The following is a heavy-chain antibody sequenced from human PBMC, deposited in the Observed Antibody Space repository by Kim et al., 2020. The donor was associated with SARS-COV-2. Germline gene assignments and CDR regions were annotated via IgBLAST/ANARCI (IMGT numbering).Heavy chain of an antibody. Sequence: GGSLRLSCAASGFTFSDYYMDWVRQAPGKGLEWVARIRNKVRSHTTEYAASVKGRFTISRDDSKNSVYLETNSLKTEDTAVYFCVRAGTSDTYWYFHFWGQGTPVTVSS. CDR2: IRNKVRSHTT. CDR1: GFTFSDYY. D-gene: IGHD2-8*02. CDR3: VRAGTSDTYWYFHF. J-gene: IGHJ4*02. V-gene: IGHV3-72*01.